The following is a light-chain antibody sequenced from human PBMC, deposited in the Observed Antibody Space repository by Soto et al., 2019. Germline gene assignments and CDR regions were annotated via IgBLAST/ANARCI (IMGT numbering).Light chain of an antibody. CDR2: EGS. CDR3: CSYAGSIHYV. J-gene: IGLJ1*01. CDR1: SSDVGSYNL. V-gene: IGLV2-23*01. Sequence: QSALTQPASVSGSPGQSITISCTGTSSDVGSYNLVSWYQQHPGKAPKLMIYEGSKRPSGVSNRFSGSKSGNTASLTISGLQAEDEADYYCCSYAGSIHYVFGTGTKLTVL.